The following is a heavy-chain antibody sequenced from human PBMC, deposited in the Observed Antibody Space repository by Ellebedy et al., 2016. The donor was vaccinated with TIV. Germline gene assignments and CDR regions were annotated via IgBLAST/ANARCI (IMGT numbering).Heavy chain of an antibody. CDR1: GGSISSYY. CDR2: IYYSGST. J-gene: IGHJ4*02. V-gene: IGHV4-59*08. Sequence: MPGGSLRLSCTVSGGSISSYYWRWIRQPPGKGLEWIGYIYYSGSTNYNPSLKSRVTISVDTSKNQFSLKLSSVTAADTAVYYCARLTRTIFGVVQTIDYWGQGTLVTVSS. D-gene: IGHD3-3*01. CDR3: ARLTRTIFGVVQTIDY.